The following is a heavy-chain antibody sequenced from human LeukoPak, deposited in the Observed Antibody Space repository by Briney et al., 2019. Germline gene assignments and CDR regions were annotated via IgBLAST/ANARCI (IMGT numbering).Heavy chain of an antibody. Sequence: SETLSLTGTVSGGSISGYYWSWIRQPPGEGLEWIGYIYYSGNTNYNPPLKSRVTISIDTSKNQVSLKLGSVTAADTAVYYCATSVMYGGAFDIWGQGTMVTVSA. J-gene: IGHJ3*02. D-gene: IGHD4-23*01. CDR3: ATSVMYGGAFDI. CDR2: IYYSGNT. V-gene: IGHV4-59*08. CDR1: GGSISGYY.